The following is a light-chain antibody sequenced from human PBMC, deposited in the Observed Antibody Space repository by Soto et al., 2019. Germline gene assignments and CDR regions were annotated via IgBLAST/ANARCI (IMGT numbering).Light chain of an antibody. J-gene: IGKJ1*01. V-gene: IGKV1-5*03. CDR2: KAS. CDR1: QSISSW. Sequence: DIQMTQSPSTLSASVGDRVTITCRASQSISSWLAWYQQKPGKAPNLLIYKASSLESGVPSRFSGSGSGTEFTLTISSLQPDDFATYYCQQYNSYCVAFGQGTKVDIK. CDR3: QQYNSYCVA.